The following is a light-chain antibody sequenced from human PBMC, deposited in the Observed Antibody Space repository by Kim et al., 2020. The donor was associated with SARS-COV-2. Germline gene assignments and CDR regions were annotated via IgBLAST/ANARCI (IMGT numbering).Light chain of an antibody. J-gene: IGLJ3*02. CDR2: KDS. CDR1: ALPKQY. Sequence: SYELTQPPSVSVSPGQTARITCSGDALPKQYAYWYQQKPGPAPVLVIYKDSERPSGIPERFSGSSSGTTVTLTISGVQAEDEADYYCQSADSSGTWVFGGGTQLTVL. CDR3: QSADSSGTWV. V-gene: IGLV3-25*03.